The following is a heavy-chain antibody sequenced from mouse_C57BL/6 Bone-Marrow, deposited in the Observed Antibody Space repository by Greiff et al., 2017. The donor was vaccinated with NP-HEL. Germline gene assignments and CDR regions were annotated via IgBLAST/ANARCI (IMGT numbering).Heavy chain of an antibody. CDR3: AKADGYYCDCFAY. V-gene: IGHV5-17*01. D-gene: IGHD2-3*01. CDR1: GFTFSDYG. Sequence: DVQLVESGGGLVKPGGSLKLSCAASGFTFSDYGMHWVRQAPEKGLEWVAYISSGSSTTYYADTVKGRFTISRDNAKNTLFLQMTSLKSEDTDMYYCAKADGYYCDCFAYWGQGTPVTVSA. J-gene: IGHJ3*01. CDR2: ISSGSSTT.